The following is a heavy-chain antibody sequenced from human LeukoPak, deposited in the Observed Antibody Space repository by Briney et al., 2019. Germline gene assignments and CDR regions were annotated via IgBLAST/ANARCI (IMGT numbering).Heavy chain of an antibody. CDR2: ISGSGGST. Sequence: GGSLRLSCEASGFTFSSFHMSWVRQAPGKGLEWVSAISGSGGSTYYADSVKGRFTISRDNSKNTLYLQMNSLRAEDTAVYYCARVTYGSGTYGAFDYWGQGTLVTVSS. CDR1: GFTFSSFH. J-gene: IGHJ4*02. V-gene: IGHV3-23*01. D-gene: IGHD3-10*01. CDR3: ARVTYGSGTYGAFDY.